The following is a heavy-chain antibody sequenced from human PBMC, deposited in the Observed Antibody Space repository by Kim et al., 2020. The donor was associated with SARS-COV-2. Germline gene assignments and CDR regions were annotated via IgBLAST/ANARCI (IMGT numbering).Heavy chain of an antibody. Sequence: TNYNPSLKRRVTISVDTSKNQFSLKLSSVTAADTAVYYCARAQGIDAFDIWGQGTMVTVSS. CDR3: ARAQGIDAFDI. J-gene: IGHJ3*02. CDR2: T. V-gene: IGHV4-59*01.